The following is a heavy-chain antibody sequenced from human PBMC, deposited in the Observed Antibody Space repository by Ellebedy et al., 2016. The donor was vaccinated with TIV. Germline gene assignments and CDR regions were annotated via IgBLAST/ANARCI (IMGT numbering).Heavy chain of an antibody. V-gene: IGHV3-7*01. D-gene: IGHD6-6*01. Sequence: GESLKISCTASDFTFSSYWMTWVRQAPGMGLEWVANIKGDGSEKHYVDSVRGRFTISRDNAKNSLYLQMNSLRAEDTAVYYCVSQYGRPQNYWGQGTLVTVSS. J-gene: IGHJ4*02. CDR1: DFTFSSYW. CDR2: IKGDGSEK. CDR3: VSQYGRPQNY.